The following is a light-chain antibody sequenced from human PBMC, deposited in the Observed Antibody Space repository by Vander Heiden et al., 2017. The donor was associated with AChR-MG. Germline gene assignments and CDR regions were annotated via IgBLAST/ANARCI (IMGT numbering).Light chain of an antibody. V-gene: IGKV3-15*01. CDR1: QSVGSN. CDR3: QKYNNWPQYT. J-gene: IGKJ2*01. CDR2: GAS. Sequence: EIWMTQSPATRPVSPGGSATLSCRARQSVGSNLVWYQQKQGEAPRLLLYGASTRGTGSPARFSGSGCGTEFTLIISSLQSEDFAVYYCQKYNNWPQYTFGQGTKLEIK.